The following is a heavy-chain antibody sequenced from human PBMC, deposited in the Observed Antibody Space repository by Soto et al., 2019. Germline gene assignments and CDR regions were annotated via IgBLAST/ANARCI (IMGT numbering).Heavy chain of an antibody. CDR2: IYTSGST. Sequence: QVQLQESGPGLVKPSETLSLTCTVSGGSISSYYWSWIRQPAGKGLEWIWRIYTSGSTNYNPSLKSRVTLSVDTTKNQFSLKLSSVTAADTAVYYCVRVKMTFGGVIDTGPYGMDVWGQGTTVTVSS. CDR3: VRVKMTFGGVIDTGPYGMDV. D-gene: IGHD3-16*02. J-gene: IGHJ6*02. CDR1: GGSISSYY. V-gene: IGHV4-4*07.